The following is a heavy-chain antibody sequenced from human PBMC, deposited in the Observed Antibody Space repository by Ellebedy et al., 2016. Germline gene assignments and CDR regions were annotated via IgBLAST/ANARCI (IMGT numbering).Heavy chain of an antibody. CDR3: ARGGLWYFDL. J-gene: IGHJ2*01. CDR2: ISSSSSTI. Sequence: GESLKISCAASGFTFSSYSMNWVRQAPGKGLEWVSYISSSSSTIYYADSVKGRFTISRDNSKNTLYLQMNSLRAEDTAVYYCARGGLWYFDLWGRGTLVTVSS. D-gene: IGHD3-10*01. V-gene: IGHV3-48*01. CDR1: GFTFSSYS.